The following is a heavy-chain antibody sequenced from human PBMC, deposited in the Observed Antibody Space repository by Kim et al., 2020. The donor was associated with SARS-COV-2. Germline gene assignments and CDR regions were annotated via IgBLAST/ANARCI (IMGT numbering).Heavy chain of an antibody. D-gene: IGHD2-21*02. CDR2: IYYSGST. J-gene: IGHJ4*02. Sequence: SETLSLTCTVSGGSISSGGYYWSWLRQHPGKGLEWIGYIYYSGSTYYNPSLKSRVTISVDTSKNQFSLKLSSVTAADTAVYYCASSSPAYCGGDCYSIFDYWGQGTLVTVSS. CDR3: ASSSPAYCGGDCYSIFDY. CDR1: GGSISSGGYY. V-gene: IGHV4-31*03.